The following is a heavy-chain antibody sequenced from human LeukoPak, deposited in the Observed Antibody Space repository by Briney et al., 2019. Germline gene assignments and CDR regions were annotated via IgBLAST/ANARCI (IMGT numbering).Heavy chain of an antibody. CDR3: ARVGDCGRASCYAIDY. Sequence: GGSLRLSCAASGFTVSSNYMSWVRQAPGKGLEWVSIIYSGGSTYYTDSVRGRSIISRDISKNTLYLQMNSLRAEDTAVYYCARVGDCGRASCYAIDYWGQGTLVTVSS. D-gene: IGHD2-2*01. CDR1: GFTVSSNY. J-gene: IGHJ4*02. V-gene: IGHV3-66*01. CDR2: IYSGGST.